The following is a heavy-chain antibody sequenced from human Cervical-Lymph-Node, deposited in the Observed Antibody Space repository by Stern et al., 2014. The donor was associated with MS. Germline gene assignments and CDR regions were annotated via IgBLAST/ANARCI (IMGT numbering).Heavy chain of an antibody. Sequence: VQLVQSGAEVKKPGASVKVSCKASGYTFTSYYMHWVRQAPGQGLEWMGIINPSGGSTSYAQKFQGRVTMTRDTSTSTVYMELSSLRAEDTAVYYCALLGMTTVTTYDYWGQGTLVTVSS. CDR3: ALLGMTTVTTYDY. J-gene: IGHJ4*02. D-gene: IGHD4-17*01. CDR1: GYTFTSYY. CDR2: INPSGGST. V-gene: IGHV1-46*03.